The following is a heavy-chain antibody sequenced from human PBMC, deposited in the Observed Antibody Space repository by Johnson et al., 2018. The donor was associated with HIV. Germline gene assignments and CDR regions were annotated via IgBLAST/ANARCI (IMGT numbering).Heavy chain of an antibody. CDR2: MSFDGNNR. CDR3: AKDRGLLDAFDI. J-gene: IGHJ3*02. Sequence: QVQLVESGGGLVQPGRSLRLSCAASGFTFSSNPMHWVRQAPGKGLEWVAVMSFDGNNRYYADSVKGRFTISRDNSKNTLYLQMNSLRPEDTAVYYCAKDRGLLDAFDIWGQGTMVTVSS. V-gene: IGHV3-30-3*01. CDR1: GFTFSSNP.